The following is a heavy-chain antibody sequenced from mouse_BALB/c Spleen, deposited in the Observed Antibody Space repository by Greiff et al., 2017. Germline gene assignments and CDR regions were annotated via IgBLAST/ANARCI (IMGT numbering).Heavy chain of an antibody. CDR3: ARRIRDWYFDV. J-gene: IGHJ1*01. D-gene: IGHD2-12*01. Sequence: EVKLMESGPGLVKPSQSLSLTCTVTGYSITSDYAWNWIRQFPGNKLEWMGYISYSGSTSYNPSLKSRISITRDTSKNQFFLQLNSVTTEDTATYYCARRIRDWYFDVWGAGTTVTVSS. V-gene: IGHV3-2*02. CDR1: GYSITSDYA. CDR2: ISYSGST.